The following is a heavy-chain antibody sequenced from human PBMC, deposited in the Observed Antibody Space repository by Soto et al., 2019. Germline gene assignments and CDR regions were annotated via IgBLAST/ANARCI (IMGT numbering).Heavy chain of an antibody. Sequence: QVQLVQSGAEMKKPGSSVKVSCQSSGGTFNTYAMNWVRRAPGQGPEWMGDISPMFGAATYAPKFQGRVTMTAAESTGTSYMQLRSLPSEDTALYFCASEVQVHTTAFVDWGQGTLVTVSS. CDR2: ISPMFGAA. D-gene: IGHD3-10*01. V-gene: IGHV1-69*19. CDR1: GGTFNTYA. J-gene: IGHJ4*02. CDR3: ASEVQVHTTAFVD.